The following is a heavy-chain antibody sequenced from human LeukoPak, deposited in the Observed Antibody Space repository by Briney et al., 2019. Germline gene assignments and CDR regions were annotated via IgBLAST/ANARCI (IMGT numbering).Heavy chain of an antibody. CDR1: GFTFVDYG. CDR3: ANQPYRPPYSSYCYMDY. J-gene: IGHJ4*02. Sequence: GGSLRLSCAASGFTFVDYGMSWVRPAPGRGLDGVSGINWNGGSTGYADSVKGRFTISRDNAKNSLYLQMNSLRAEDTAVYYCANQPYRPPYSSYCYMDYWGKGTLVTISS. D-gene: IGHD2-15*01. CDR2: INWNGGST. V-gene: IGHV3-20*04.